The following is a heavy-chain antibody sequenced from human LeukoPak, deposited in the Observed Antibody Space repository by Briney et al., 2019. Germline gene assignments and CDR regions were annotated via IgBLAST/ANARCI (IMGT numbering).Heavy chain of an antibody. CDR3: ARGPIIRGVTPSDY. V-gene: IGHV3-21*01. CDR1: GFTFSSYN. D-gene: IGHD4-23*01. Sequence: SGGSLRLSCAASGFTFSSYNMNWVRQAPGKGLEWVSSISSSSSYIYYADSVRGRFTISRDNARNTLYLQMNSLRVEDTAVYYCARGPIIRGVTPSDYWGQGTLVTVSS. J-gene: IGHJ4*02. CDR2: ISSSSSYI.